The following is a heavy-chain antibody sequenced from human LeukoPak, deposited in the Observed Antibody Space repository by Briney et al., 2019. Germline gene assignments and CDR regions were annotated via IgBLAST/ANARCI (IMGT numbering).Heavy chain of an antibody. V-gene: IGHV5-10-1*01. J-gene: IGHJ6*02. CDR1: GYSFTSYW. Sequence: GESLKISCKGSGYSFTSYWISWVRQMPGKGLEWMGMIYPSDSYTNYSPSFQGHVTISADKSITTAYLQWSSLRASDTAMYYCARLMTPCGSGSQGYYYYGMDVWGQGTTVTVSS. D-gene: IGHD3-10*01. CDR3: ARLMTPCGSGSQGYYYYGMDV. CDR2: IYPSDSYT.